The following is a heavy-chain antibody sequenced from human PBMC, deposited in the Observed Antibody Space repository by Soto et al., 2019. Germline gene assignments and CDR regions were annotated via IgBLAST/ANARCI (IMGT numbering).Heavy chain of an antibody. CDR3: ARVIRGAYYNSPLDT. D-gene: IGHD3-10*01. Sequence: ASVKVSCKASGYTFTGYFMHWVRQAPGHGLEWMGWINPYSGGADYAQSFQGRVTMTRDTSISTVCMELSRLRFDDTAVYYCARVIRGAYYNSPLDTWGQGTVVTVSS. J-gene: IGHJ5*02. V-gene: IGHV1-2*02. CDR1: GYTFTGYF. CDR2: INPYSGGA.